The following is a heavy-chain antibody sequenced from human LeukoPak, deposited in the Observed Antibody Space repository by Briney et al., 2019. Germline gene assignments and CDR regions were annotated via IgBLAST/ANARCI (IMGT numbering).Heavy chain of an antibody. CDR1: GYSFTSYW. CDR3: ARQRPGYSSGWYKDAFDI. V-gene: IGHV5-51*01. CDR2: IYPGDSDT. J-gene: IGHJ3*02. Sequence: GESLKISCKGSGYSFTSYWIGWVRQMPGKGLEWMGIIYPGDSDTRYSPSFQGQVTISADKSIRTAYLQWSSLKASDTAMYYCARQRPGYSSGWYKDAFDIWGRGTMVTVSS. D-gene: IGHD6-19*01.